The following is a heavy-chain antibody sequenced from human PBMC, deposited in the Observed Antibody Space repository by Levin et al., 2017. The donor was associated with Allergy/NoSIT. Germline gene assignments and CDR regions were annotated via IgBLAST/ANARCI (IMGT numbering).Heavy chain of an antibody. V-gene: IGHV5-51*01. CDR3: ARRDSDGSNSFDY. CDR1: GYSFTSFW. Sequence: GESLKISCQASGYSFTSFWFGWVRQRPGKGLEWMGLIFPSDSDTRVSPSFQGQIIMSVDKSISTAYLQWSSLKASDSAMYYCARRDSDGSNSFDYWGQGTLVTVST. CDR2: IFPSDSDT. J-gene: IGHJ4*02. D-gene: IGHD2-21*01.